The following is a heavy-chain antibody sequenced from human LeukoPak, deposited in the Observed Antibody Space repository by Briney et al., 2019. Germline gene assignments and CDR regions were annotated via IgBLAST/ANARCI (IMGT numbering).Heavy chain of an antibody. CDR3: AREWGYCSGGSCYSRSLAFDY. V-gene: IGHV1-18*01. Sequence: ASVKVSCKASGYTFTSYGISWVRQAPGQGLEWMGWISAYNGNTNYAQKLQGRVTMTTDTSTSTAYMELRSLRSDDTAVYYCAREWGYCSGGSCYSRSLAFDYWGQGTLVTVSS. CDR2: ISAYNGNT. D-gene: IGHD2-15*01. J-gene: IGHJ4*02. CDR1: GYTFTSYG.